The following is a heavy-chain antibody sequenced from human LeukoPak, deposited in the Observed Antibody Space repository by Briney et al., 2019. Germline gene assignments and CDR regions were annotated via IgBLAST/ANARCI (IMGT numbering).Heavy chain of an antibody. D-gene: IGHD5-12*01. V-gene: IGHV1-8*01. CDR3: ATDLRGYDFIRGD. CDR1: GYTFISYD. CDR2: MNPNSGNT. J-gene: IGHJ4*02. Sequence: GASVKVSCKASGYTFISYDINWVRQATGQGLEWMGWMNPNSGNTDYAQKFQGRVTMTRNTSISTAYMELSSLRSEDTAVYYCATDLRGYDFIRGDWGQGTLVTVSS.